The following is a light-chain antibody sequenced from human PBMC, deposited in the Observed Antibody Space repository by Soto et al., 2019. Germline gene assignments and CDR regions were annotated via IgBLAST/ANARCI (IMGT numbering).Light chain of an antibody. V-gene: IGKV3-20*01. Sequence: EIVLTQSPGTLSLSPGERATLSCRASQSVSSSYLAWFQQKPGQAPRLLIYDASTRATGIPDRFSGSGSGTDFTLTISRLEPEDSAVYYCQQYRNSPPYTFGQGSKLEIK. J-gene: IGKJ2*01. CDR2: DAS. CDR3: QQYRNSPPYT. CDR1: QSVSSSY.